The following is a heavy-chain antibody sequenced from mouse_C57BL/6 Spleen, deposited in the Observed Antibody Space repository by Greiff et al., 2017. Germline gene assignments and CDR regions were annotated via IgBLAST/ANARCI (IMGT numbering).Heavy chain of an antibody. D-gene: IGHD4-1*01. V-gene: IGHV1-15*01. CDR3: TRGGLGLNFDY. CDR2: IDPETGGT. CDR1: GYTFTDYE. J-gene: IGHJ2*01. Sequence: QVQLKQSGAELVRPGASVTLSCKASGYTFTDYEMHWVKQTPVHGLEWIGAIDPETGGTAYNQKFKGKAILTADKSSSTAYMELRSLTSEDSAVYYCTRGGLGLNFDYWGQGTTLTVSS.